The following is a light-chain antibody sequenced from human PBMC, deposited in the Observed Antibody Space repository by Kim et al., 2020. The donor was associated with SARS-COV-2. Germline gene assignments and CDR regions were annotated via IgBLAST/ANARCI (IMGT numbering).Light chain of an antibody. V-gene: IGLV1-47*01. CDR1: SSNIGSNY. Sequence: TPGQRVTISCSGSSSNIGSNYGYWYQQLPGTAPKLLIYRNNQRPSGVPDRFSGSKSGTSASLAITGLQAEDEADYYCQSYDSSLSVFGTGTKVTVL. CDR3: QSYDSSLSV. CDR2: RNN. J-gene: IGLJ1*01.